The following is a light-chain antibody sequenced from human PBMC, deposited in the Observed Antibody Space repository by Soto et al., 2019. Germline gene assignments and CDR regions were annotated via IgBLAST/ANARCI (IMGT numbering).Light chain of an antibody. V-gene: IGKV1-5*03. CDR2: KAS. Sequence: DIQMTQSPSTLSASVGDRVTITCRASQSISSWLAWYQQKPGKAPKLLIYKASSLESGVPSRFSGSGSGTEFTLTISSLQPDYFATYYCQRGPTFGQGTKLEIK. J-gene: IGKJ2*01. CDR3: QRGPT. CDR1: QSISSW.